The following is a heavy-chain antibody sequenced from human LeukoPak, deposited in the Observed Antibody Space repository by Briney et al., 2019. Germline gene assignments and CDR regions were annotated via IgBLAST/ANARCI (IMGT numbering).Heavy chain of an antibody. CDR3: PRVGGILTGYYGPYYYYYMDV. Sequence: PSETLSLTCTVSGGSISSGNYYWGWVRQPPGKGLEWIGYIYYSGSTNYNPSLKSRDTISVDTSKNQFSLKLSSVTAAAPAVYFCPRVGGILTGYYGPYYYYYMDVWGKGTTVTISS. D-gene: IGHD3-9*01. V-gene: IGHV4-61*01. CDR2: IYYSGST. J-gene: IGHJ6*03. CDR1: GGSISSGNYY.